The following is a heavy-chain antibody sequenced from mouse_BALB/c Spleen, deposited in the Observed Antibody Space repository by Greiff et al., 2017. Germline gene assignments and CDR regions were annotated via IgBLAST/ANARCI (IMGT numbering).Heavy chain of an antibody. CDR3: AREVELRRNWYFDV. Sequence: EVQLVESGPGLVKPSQSLSLTCTVTGYSITSDYAWNWIRQFPGNKLEWIGYISYSGSTTYNPSLKSRISITRDTSKNQFFLQLNSVTTEDTATYYCAREVELRRNWYFDVWGAGTTVTVSS. CDR2: ISYSGST. J-gene: IGHJ1*01. V-gene: IGHV3-2*02. CDR1: GYSITSDYA. D-gene: IGHD2-12*01.